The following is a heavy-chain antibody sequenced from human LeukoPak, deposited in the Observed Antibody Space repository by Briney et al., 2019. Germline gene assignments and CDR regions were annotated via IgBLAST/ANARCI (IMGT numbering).Heavy chain of an antibody. D-gene: IGHD2-2*01. CDR3: ASEYCGSTSCYKAFGGY. CDR2: IKQDGSEK. V-gene: IGHV3-7*01. Sequence: GGSLRLSCAASGFTFSNYWMSWVRKAPGKGLEWVANIKQDGSEKYYVDSVEGRFTISRDNAKNSLYLQMSSLRAEDTAVYYCASEYCGSTSCYKAFGGYWGQGTLVTVSS. J-gene: IGHJ4*02. CDR1: GFTFSNYW.